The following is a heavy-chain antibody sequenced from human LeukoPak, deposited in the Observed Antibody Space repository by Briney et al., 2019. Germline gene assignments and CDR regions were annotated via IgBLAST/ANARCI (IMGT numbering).Heavy chain of an antibody. J-gene: IGHJ4*02. CDR2: SIPIFGTA. Sequence: SVKVSCKASGGTFISYAISWVRQAPGQGLEWMGGSIPIFGTAKYAQKFQGRVRITAEEYTSKAYMELSSLRSEDTAVYYCARLPPATDYWGQGTLVTVSS. V-gene: IGHV1-69*13. CDR1: GGTFISYA. CDR3: ARLPPATDY.